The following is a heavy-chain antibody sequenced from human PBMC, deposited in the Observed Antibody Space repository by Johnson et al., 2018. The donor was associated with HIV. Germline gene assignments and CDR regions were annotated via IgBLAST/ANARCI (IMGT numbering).Heavy chain of an antibody. D-gene: IGHD1-26*01. J-gene: IGHJ3*02. V-gene: IGHV3-15*01. Sequence: VQLVESGGGLVKPGGSLRLSCAASGFTFSNAWMSWVRQAPGKGLEWVGRIKSKTDGGTTDYAAPVKGRFTISRDDSKNTLYLQMTSLRVGDTAVCYCARAGVGAGAFDIWGQGTMVTVSS. CDR3: ARAGVGAGAFDI. CDR1: GFTFSNAW. CDR2: IKSKTDGGTT.